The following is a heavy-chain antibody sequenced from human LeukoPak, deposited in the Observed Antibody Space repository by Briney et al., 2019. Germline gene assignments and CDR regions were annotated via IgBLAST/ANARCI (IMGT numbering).Heavy chain of an antibody. CDR2: IYSGGST. D-gene: IGHD3-3*01. V-gene: IGHV3-53*01. Sequence: PGGSLRLSCAASGFTVSSNYMSWVRQAPGKGLEWVSVIYSGGSTYYADSVKGRFTISRDNSKNTLYLQMNSLRAEDTAVYYYARVRYDFWSGYPYYFDYWGQGTLVTVSS. CDR3: ARVRYDFWSGYPYYFDY. CDR1: GFTVSSNY. J-gene: IGHJ4*02.